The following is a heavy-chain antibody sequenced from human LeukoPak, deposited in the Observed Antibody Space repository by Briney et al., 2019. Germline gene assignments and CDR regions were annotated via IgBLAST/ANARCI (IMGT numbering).Heavy chain of an antibody. CDR2: ISYDGSNK. V-gene: IGHV3-30-3*01. CDR1: GFTFSSYA. D-gene: IGHD6-6*01. CDR3: AKSIGIAARSLDY. Sequence: HPGRSLRLSCAASGFTFSSYAMHWVRQAPGKGLEWVAVISYDGSNKYYADSVKGRFTISRDNSKNTLYLQMNSLRAEDTAVYYCAKSIGIAARSLDYWGQGTLVTVSS. J-gene: IGHJ4*02.